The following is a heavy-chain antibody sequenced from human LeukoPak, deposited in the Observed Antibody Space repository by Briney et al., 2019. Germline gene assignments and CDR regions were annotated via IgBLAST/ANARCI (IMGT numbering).Heavy chain of an antibody. CDR3: ARGGNGEWGALNY. V-gene: IGHV4-59*01. Sequence: PSETLSLTCSVSGDSIGGDYWNWIRQPPGKGLEWTGYISNSGSTNYSPSLKSRVTISVDTSKRRFSLKLSSVTAADTAVYFCARGGNGEWGALNYWGQGTLVTVSS. D-gene: IGHD2-8*01. CDR1: GDSIGGDY. J-gene: IGHJ4*02. CDR2: ISNSGST.